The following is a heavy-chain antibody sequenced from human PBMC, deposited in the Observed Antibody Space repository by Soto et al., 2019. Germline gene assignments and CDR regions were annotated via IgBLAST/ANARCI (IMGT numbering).Heavy chain of an antibody. CDR1: GGSFSGHY. Sequence: QVQLQQWGAGLLKPSETLSLTCAVYGGSFSGHYWSWIRQPPGKGLEWIGEISPGGSTNYKPSLQSRVTMSGDTFKNQFSLKLSAVTAADTAVYYCARGRGGLHRTAELHSWGQGTLVTVSS. D-gene: IGHD1-7*01. V-gene: IGHV4-34*01. J-gene: IGHJ4*02. CDR3: ARGRGGLHRTAELHS. CDR2: ISPGGST.